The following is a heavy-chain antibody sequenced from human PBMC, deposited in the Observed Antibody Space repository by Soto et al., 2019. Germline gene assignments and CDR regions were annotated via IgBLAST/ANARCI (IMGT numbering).Heavy chain of an antibody. V-gene: IGHV4-31*03. CDR2: IYYSGST. Sequence: SETLSLTCTVSGGSISSGGYYWSWIRQHPGKSLEWIGYIYYSGSTYYNPSLKSRVTISVDTSKNQFSLKLSSVTAADTAVYYCARVLEEVGSLPFDPWGQGTLVTVSS. CDR3: ARVLEEVGSLPFDP. CDR1: GGSISSGGYY. D-gene: IGHD3-3*02. J-gene: IGHJ5*02.